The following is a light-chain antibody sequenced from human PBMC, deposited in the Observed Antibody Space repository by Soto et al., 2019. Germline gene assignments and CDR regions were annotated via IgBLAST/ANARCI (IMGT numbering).Light chain of an antibody. V-gene: IGKV1-5*01. Sequence: ILMSQSPSSLSASVGDRVTITCRASQDLDKWLAWYQQKPGRAPNLLIYKSSTLRQGVPSRFSGFGSGTEHTPSITDLLLAFLAIHDNKLASSYMTFGQGTVVEMK. CDR2: KSS. CDR3: KLASSYMT. J-gene: IGKJ1*01. CDR1: QDLDKW.